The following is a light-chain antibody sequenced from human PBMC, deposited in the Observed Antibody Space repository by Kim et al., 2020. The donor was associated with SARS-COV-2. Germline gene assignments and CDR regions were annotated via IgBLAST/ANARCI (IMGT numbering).Light chain of an antibody. CDR2: GAS. CDR1: QSVTGNY. Sequence: IVLTQSPGTLSLSPGQSATLSCRASQSVTGNYVAWYQQKPGQAPRLLIYGASTRATGVPDRFSGSGSGTDFTLTIGGLEPTDVAVYYCEQYDASPLTFGGGTKVDIK. V-gene: IGKV3-20*01. CDR3: EQYDASPLT. J-gene: IGKJ4*01.